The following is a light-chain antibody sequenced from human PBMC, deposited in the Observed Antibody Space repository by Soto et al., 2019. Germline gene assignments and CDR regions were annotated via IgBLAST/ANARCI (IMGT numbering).Light chain of an antibody. CDR1: HSVSSSY. CDR2: GAS. Sequence: EIVLTQSPGTLSLSPGEIATLSCRASHSVSSSYLAWYQQKPGQAPRLLIYGASSRATGIPDRFSGSGSGTDFTLTISRLEPEDCAVYYCQQYGSSPPYTFGQGTNLEIK. CDR3: QQYGSSPPYT. J-gene: IGKJ2*01. V-gene: IGKV3-20*01.